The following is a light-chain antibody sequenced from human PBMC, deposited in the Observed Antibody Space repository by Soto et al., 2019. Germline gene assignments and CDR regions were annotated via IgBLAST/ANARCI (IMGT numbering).Light chain of an antibody. CDR2: GTS. Sequence: EVVMTQSPATLSVSPGEGVTLSCRASQSVSSSYLAWYQHKPGQAPRLLISGTSSRATGIPDRFSGSGAGTDFTLTISRLEPEDFAVYYCQQYGTTPWTFGQGTKVDIK. J-gene: IGKJ1*01. CDR3: QQYGTTPWT. V-gene: IGKV3-20*01. CDR1: QSVSSSY.